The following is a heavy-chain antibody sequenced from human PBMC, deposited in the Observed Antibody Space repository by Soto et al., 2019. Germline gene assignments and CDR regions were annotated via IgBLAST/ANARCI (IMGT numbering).Heavy chain of an antibody. CDR2: IIPIFGTA. V-gene: IGHV1-69*06. CDR3: VKWHNSNFDSLPFTGFDF. Sequence: SVKVSCKTSGGTFISYAISWVRQAPGQGLEWMGGIIPIFGTANYEQKFQGRVTITADKSTSTAYIELRSLRAEDAAAYYCVKWHNSNFDSLPFTGFDFWGQGTQVTVSS. J-gene: IGHJ4*02. D-gene: IGHD3-22*01. CDR1: GGTFISYA.